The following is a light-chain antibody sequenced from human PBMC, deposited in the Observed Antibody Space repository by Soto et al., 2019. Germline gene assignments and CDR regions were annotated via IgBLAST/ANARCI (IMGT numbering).Light chain of an antibody. Sequence: QSVLTKPPSASASLGASVTLICILSSGYSNYKVDWFQQRPGKGPRFVMRVGTGGIVGSKGDGIPDRFSVLGSGLNRYLTIKNILEEDESDYHCGADHGSGSNFVLFGGGTKLTVL. CDR2: VGTGGIVG. CDR3: GADHGSGSNFVL. V-gene: IGLV9-49*01. CDR1: SGYSNYK. J-gene: IGLJ2*01.